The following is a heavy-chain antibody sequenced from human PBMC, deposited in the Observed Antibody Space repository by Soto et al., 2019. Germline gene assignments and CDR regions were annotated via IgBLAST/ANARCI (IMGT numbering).Heavy chain of an antibody. D-gene: IGHD6-6*01. V-gene: IGHV4-59*01. J-gene: IGHJ5*02. Sequence: SETLSLTCTVSGGSITSSYWSWIRRPPGKGLEWIAYIYDTGISGYTPSTSYNPSLKSRVTISVNTSKNQFSLKLRSVTAADTAVYYCARGGIAARKGRWFDPWGQGTLVTVSS. CDR1: GGSITSSY. CDR3: ARGGIAARKGRWFDP. CDR2: IYDTGISGYTPST.